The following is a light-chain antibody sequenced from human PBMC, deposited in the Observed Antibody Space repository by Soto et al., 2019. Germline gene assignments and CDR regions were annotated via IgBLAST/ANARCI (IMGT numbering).Light chain of an antibody. Sequence: DIQLTQSPSFLSASVGDRVTITCRASQGIRSSLAWYQQGPGKAPKLLIYAASTLQRGVPSRFSGSGSGTEFTLTISSLQPEDFATYYCQHLHNYLFTFGPGTRVDIK. V-gene: IGKV1-9*01. CDR2: AAS. CDR3: QHLHNYLFT. CDR1: QGIRSS. J-gene: IGKJ3*01.